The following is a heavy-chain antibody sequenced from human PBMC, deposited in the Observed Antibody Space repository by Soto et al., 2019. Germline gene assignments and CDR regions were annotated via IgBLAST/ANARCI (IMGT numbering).Heavy chain of an antibody. CDR2: IYYSGST. V-gene: IGHV4-59*01. CDR3: ARVWGGAFDI. Sequence: QVQLQESGPGLVKPSETLSLTCTVSGGSISSYYWSWIRQPPGKGLECIGYIYYSGSTNYNPSLQSRVTISVDTSKNQFSLKLSSVTAADTAVYYCARVWGGAFDIWGQGTMVTVSS. CDR1: GGSISSYY. J-gene: IGHJ3*02. D-gene: IGHD3-10*01.